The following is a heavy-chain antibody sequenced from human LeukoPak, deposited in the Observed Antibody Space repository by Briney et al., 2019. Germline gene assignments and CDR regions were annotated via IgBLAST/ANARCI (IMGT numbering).Heavy chain of an antibody. CDR3: ANSTMVRGVSWWFDP. D-gene: IGHD3-10*01. CDR2: ISGSADGT. Sequence: GSLRLSCAASGFTFSSSAMSWVRQAPGKGLEWVSSISGSADGTYYADSVKGRFTISRDNSKNTLYLHMNSLRVEDAAVYYCANSTMVRGVSWWFDPWGQGTLVTVSS. J-gene: IGHJ5*02. CDR1: GFTFSSSA. V-gene: IGHV3-23*01.